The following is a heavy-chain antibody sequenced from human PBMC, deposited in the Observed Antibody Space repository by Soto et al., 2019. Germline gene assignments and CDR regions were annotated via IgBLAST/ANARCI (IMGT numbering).Heavy chain of an antibody. V-gene: IGHV3-13*01. D-gene: IGHD3-16*01. CDR1: GFTFSASD. J-gene: IGHJ5*02. Sequence: PGGSLRLSCAASGFTFSASDMHWVRQATGKGLEWVAAIGTLHDTFYPDSVKGRFTISRDNAKNSLYLQMNSLRADDTAVYYCARQASYWHGGGGWLDPWGQGALVTVSS. CDR2: IGTLHDT. CDR3: ARQASYWHGGGGWLDP.